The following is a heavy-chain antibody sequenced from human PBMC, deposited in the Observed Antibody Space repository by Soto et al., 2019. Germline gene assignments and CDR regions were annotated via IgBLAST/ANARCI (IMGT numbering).Heavy chain of an antibody. CDR3: AEGSSASRRFDP. D-gene: IGHD6-6*01. V-gene: IGHV1-69*01. Sequence: QVQLVQSGAEVKKPGSSVKVSCKASGGTFSSYAINWVRQAPGQGLEWMGGIIPMCGTVNYAQKFQGRVTITADESTSTAYMERNSLRSEDTAVYYCAEGSSASRRFDPWGPGTLVTVSS. CDR2: IIPMCGTV. CDR1: GGTFSSYA. J-gene: IGHJ5*02.